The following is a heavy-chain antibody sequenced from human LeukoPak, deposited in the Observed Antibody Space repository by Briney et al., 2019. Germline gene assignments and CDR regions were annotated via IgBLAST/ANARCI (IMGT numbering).Heavy chain of an antibody. J-gene: IGHJ5*02. CDR3: ATRSGGT. V-gene: IGHV3-7*01. CDR1: GFTFNTYW. D-gene: IGHD2-15*01. Sequence: QPGGSLRLSCAASGFTFNTYWMTWVRQAPGKGLEWVANINQDGSENYFLDSVKGRFTISRDNAKNSLYLQMNSLRAEDTAVYYCATRSGGTWGQGTLVTVSS. CDR2: INQDGSEN.